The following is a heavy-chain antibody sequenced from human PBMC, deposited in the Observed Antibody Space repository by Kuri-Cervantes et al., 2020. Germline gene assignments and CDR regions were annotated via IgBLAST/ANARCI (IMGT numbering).Heavy chain of an antibody. CDR3: ARVAVAAAGTLDAFDI. V-gene: IGHV4-34*01. J-gene: IGHJ3*02. CDR1: GGSFSGYY. Sequence: SQTLSLTCAVYGGSFSGYYWSWIRQSPGKGLEWIGEINHSGSTNYNPSLKSRVTISVDTSKNQFSLKLSSVTAADTAVYYCARVAVAAAGTLDAFDIWGQGTMVTVSS. D-gene: IGHD6-13*01. CDR2: INHSGST.